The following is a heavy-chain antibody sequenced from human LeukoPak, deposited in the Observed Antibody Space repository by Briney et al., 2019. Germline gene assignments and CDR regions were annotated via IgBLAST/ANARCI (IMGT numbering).Heavy chain of an antibody. CDR3: AGDREPRGLWFDP. CDR1: GGSISSYY. J-gene: IGHJ5*02. Sequence: SETLSLTCTVSGGSISSYYWSWIRQPPGKGLEWIGYIYYSGSTNYNPSLKSRVTISVDTSKNQFSLKLSSVTAADTAVYYCAGDREPRGLWFDPLGQGTLVTVSS. D-gene: IGHD1-14*01. CDR2: IYYSGST. V-gene: IGHV4-59*01.